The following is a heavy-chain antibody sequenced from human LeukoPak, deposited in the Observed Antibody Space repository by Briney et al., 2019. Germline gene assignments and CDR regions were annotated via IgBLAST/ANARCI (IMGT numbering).Heavy chain of an antibody. J-gene: IGHJ4*02. Sequence: PGGSLRLSCAASGFAFSSYAMSWVRQAPGKGLEWVSAISGSGGSTYYADSVKGRFTISRDNSKNTLYLQMNSLRAEDTAVYYCAKADGLLSLLFDYWGQGTLVTVSS. CDR2: ISGSGGST. CDR3: AKADGLLSLLFDY. CDR1: GFAFSSYA. V-gene: IGHV3-23*01. D-gene: IGHD3-10*01.